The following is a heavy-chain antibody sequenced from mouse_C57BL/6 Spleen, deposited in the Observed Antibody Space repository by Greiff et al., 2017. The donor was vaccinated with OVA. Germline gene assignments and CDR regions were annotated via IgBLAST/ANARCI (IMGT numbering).Heavy chain of an antibody. J-gene: IGHJ4*01. CDR2: IDPETGGT. CDR1: GYTFTDYE. D-gene: IGHD2-2*01. V-gene: IGHV1-15*01. CDR3: TSRVGYDGLYAMDY. Sequence: VQLQQPGAELVRPGASVTLSRKASGYTFTDYEMHWVKQTPVHGLEWIGAIDPETGGTAYNQKFKGKAILTADKSSSTAYMELRSLTSEDSAVYYCTSRVGYDGLYAMDYWGQGTSVTVSS.